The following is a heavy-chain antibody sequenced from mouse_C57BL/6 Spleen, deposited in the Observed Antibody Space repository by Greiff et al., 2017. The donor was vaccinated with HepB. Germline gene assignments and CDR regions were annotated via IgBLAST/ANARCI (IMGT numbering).Heavy chain of an antibody. J-gene: IGHJ3*01. CDR3: ARDYYVSRGFAY. CDR1: GYTFTSYW. Sequence: QVQLQQPGAELVKPGASVKLSCKASGYTFTSYWMHWVKQRPGQGLEWIGMIHPNSGSTNYNEKFKSKATLTVDKSSSTAYMQLSSLTSEDSAVYYCARDYYVSRGFAYWGQGTLVTVSA. CDR2: IHPNSGST. V-gene: IGHV1-64*01. D-gene: IGHD2-1*01.